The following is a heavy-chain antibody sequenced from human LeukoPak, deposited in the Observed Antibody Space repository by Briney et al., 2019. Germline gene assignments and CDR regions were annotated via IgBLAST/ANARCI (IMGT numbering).Heavy chain of an antibody. CDR3: ARVPKYDFWSGYYWFDP. CDR1: GGSISSGGYS. V-gene: IGHV4-30-2*01. D-gene: IGHD3-3*01. CDR2: IYHSGST. J-gene: IGHJ5*02. Sequence: SQTLSLTCAVSGGSISSGGYSWSWIRQPPGKGLEWIGYIYHSGSTNYNPSLKSRVTISVDTSKNQFSLKLSSVTAADTAVYYCARVPKYDFWSGYYWFDPWGQGTLVTVSS.